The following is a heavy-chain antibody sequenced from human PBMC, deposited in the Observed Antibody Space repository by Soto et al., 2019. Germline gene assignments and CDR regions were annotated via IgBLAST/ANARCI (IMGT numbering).Heavy chain of an antibody. CDR1: GYTFSGYY. V-gene: IGHV1-2*02. Sequence: QVQLVQSGAEVKKPGASVKVSCKASGYTFSGYYMHWVRQAPGQVLEWMGWINTLSGDTSFPQKFQGRLAMTRDTSIDTAFMEVSRLTSDDTAIYYCARSLLNVILPLAYWGQGTLVSVSS. D-gene: IGHD3-3*02. J-gene: IGHJ4*02. CDR3: ARSLLNVILPLAY. CDR2: INTLSGDT.